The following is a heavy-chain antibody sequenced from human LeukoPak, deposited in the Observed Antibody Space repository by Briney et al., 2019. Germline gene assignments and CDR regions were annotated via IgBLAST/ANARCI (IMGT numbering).Heavy chain of an antibody. CDR3: ARDERAGSGWYFVY. D-gene: IGHD6-19*01. Sequence: PGGSLRLSCAASGFTFSSYSMNWVRQAPGKGLEGVSYISYSSSTIYYADSVKGRFTISRDNAKNSLYLQMNSLRDEDTAVYYCARDERAGSGWYFVYGGQGTLVTVSS. J-gene: IGHJ4*02. CDR1: GFTFSSYS. V-gene: IGHV3-48*02. CDR2: ISYSSSTI.